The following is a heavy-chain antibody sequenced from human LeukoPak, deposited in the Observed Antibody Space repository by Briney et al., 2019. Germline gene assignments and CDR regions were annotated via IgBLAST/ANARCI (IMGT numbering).Heavy chain of an antibody. D-gene: IGHD3-16*01. J-gene: IGHJ4*02. Sequence: GGSLRLSCAASGFTFSSYSMNWVRRAPGKGLEWVSYISSSSSTIYYADSVKGRFTISRDNAKNSLYLQMNSLRAEDTAVYYCARDYAYDYWGQGTLVTVSS. CDR1: GFTFSSYS. V-gene: IGHV3-48*01. CDR2: ISSSSSTI. CDR3: ARDYAYDY.